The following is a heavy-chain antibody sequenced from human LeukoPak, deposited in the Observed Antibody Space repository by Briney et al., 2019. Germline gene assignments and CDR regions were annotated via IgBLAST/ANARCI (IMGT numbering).Heavy chain of an antibody. V-gene: IGHV1-8*01. CDR2: MNPNSGNT. CDR1: GYTFTSYD. J-gene: IGHJ4*02. CDR3: VVGAIGGGYYFDY. D-gene: IGHD1-26*01. Sequence: ASVKVSCKASGYTFTSYDINWVRQATGQGLEWMGWMNPNSGNTGYAQKFQGRVTMTRNTSIITAYMELSSLRSEDTAVYYCVVGAIGGGYYFDYWGQGALVTVSS.